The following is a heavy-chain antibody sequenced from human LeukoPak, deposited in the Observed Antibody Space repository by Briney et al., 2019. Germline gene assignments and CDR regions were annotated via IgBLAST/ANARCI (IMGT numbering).Heavy chain of an antibody. V-gene: IGHV3-23*01. Sequence: GGSLRLSCAASGFTFSSYSMTWVRQAPGKGLEWVSTIIGSAVNTYYADSVKGRFTISRDDSKNTVYLQMNSLRAEDTAVYSCAKYTSGTSYRGLDQWGQGTLVTVSS. J-gene: IGHJ4*02. CDR1: GFTFSSYS. CDR2: IIGSAVNT. CDR3: AKYTSGTSYRGLDQ. D-gene: IGHD3-10*01.